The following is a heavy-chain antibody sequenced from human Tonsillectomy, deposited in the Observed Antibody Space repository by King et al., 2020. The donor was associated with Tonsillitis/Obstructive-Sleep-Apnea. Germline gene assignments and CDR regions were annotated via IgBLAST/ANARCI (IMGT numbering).Heavy chain of an antibody. D-gene: IGHD3-16*02. V-gene: IGHV2-5*02. Sequence: TLKESGPTLVKPTQTLTLTCTFSGFSLNTSGVAVGWIRQPPGKALEWLALLYWDDDKRYSPSLKSRLTITKDTSKNQVVLTMTNMDPVDTATYFCASDNMGGSYHYAFDIWRQGTMVTVSS. CDR2: LYWDDDK. J-gene: IGHJ3*02. CDR1: GFSLNTSGVA. CDR3: ASDNMGGSYHYAFDI.